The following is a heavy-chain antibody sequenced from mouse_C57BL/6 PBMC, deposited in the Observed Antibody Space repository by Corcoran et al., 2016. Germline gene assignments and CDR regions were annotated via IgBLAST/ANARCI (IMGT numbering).Heavy chain of an antibody. CDR1: GYSITSGYY. CDR2: ISYDGSN. V-gene: IGHV3-6*01. J-gene: IGHJ4*01. Sequence: DVQLQESGPGLVKPSQSLSLTCSVTGYSITSGYYWNWIRQFPGNKLEWMGYISYDGSNNYNPSLKNRISITRDTSKNQFFLKLNSVTTEDTATYYCASDYYGSSYYAMDYWGQGTSVTVSS. D-gene: IGHD1-1*01. CDR3: ASDYYGSSYYAMDY.